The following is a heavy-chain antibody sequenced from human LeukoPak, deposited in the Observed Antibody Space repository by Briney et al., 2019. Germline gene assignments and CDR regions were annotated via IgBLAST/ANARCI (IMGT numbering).Heavy chain of an antibody. D-gene: IGHD6-19*01. CDR2: ISGDSSYK. V-gene: IGHV3-21*01. Sequence: PGGSLRLSCAASGFTFSSHSINWVRQAPGKGLEWVSSISGDSSYKYYADSVRGRFTISRDNAKNSMYLQMTSLRAEDTAMYYCARGSGIAVAPLQHWGQGTLVTVSS. CDR3: ARGSGIAVAPLQH. CDR1: GFTFSSHS. J-gene: IGHJ1*01.